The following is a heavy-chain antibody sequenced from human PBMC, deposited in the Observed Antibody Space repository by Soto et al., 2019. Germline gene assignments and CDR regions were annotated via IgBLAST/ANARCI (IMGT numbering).Heavy chain of an antibody. D-gene: IGHD2-2*02. CDR3: AREYTAWPLAYGLDV. CDR2: ISSRSDI. V-gene: IGHV3-21*01. CDR1: GFTFINFS. Sequence: GGSLRLSCVGSGFTFINFSINWVRQAPGKGLEWVSSISSRSDIYYADSLKGRFTISRDNAKNSVSLQMNSLRAEDTAVYYCAREYTAWPLAYGLDVWGQGTTVTVSS. J-gene: IGHJ6*02.